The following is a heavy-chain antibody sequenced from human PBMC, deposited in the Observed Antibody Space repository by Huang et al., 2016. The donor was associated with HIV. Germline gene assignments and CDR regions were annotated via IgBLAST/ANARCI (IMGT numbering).Heavy chain of an antibody. CDR1: GYTFTNYA. CDR3: ARERYYYDRSGYYTPVEYFHH. J-gene: IGHJ1*01. D-gene: IGHD3-22*01. V-gene: IGHV1-18*01. CDR2: IRGENGKT. Sequence: QVQLVQSGAEVKKPGASVKVSCKASGYTFTNYAIKWVRQAPGQGLEWMGWIRGENGKTNYAQKVQGRVTRTKDTSTSTAYMELRSLISDDTAVYYCARERYYYDRSGYYTPVEYFHHWGQGTLVTVSS.